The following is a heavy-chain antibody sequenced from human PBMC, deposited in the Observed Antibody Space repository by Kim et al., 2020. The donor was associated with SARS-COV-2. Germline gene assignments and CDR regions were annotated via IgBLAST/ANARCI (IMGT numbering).Heavy chain of an antibody. CDR2: ISYDGSNK. D-gene: IGHD2-15*01. Sequence: GGSLRLSCAASGFTISSYGMHWVRQAPGKGLEWVAVISYDGSNKYYADSVKGRFTISRDNSKNTLYLQMNSLRAEDTAVYYCAKDNCSGGSCYGRFDYWG. CDR3: AKDNCSGGSCYGRFDY. V-gene: IGHV3-30*18. CDR1: GFTISSYG. J-gene: IGHJ4*01.